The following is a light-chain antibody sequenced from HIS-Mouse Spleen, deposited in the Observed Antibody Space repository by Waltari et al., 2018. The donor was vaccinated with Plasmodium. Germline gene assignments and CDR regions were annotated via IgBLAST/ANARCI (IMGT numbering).Light chain of an antibody. V-gene: IGKV1-33*01. CDR2: DAS. J-gene: IGKJ4*01. CDR3: QQYDNLPPLT. CDR1: QAISNY. Sequence: IQMTQSPSSLSASVGDRVTITCQASQAISNYLNWYQQKPGKAPKLLIYDASNLETGVPSRVSGSGSGTDFTFTISSLQPEDIATYYCQQYDNLPPLTFGGGTKVEIK.